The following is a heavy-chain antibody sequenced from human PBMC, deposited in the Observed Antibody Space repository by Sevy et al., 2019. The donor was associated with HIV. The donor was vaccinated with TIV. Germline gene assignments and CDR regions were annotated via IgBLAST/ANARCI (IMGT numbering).Heavy chain of an antibody. V-gene: IGHV3-23*01. CDR3: AKDRVTVFGVVVTFDS. CDR2: IGGSGYAT. Sequence: GGSLRLSCAASGFTFGSYAMHWVRQVAGKGLEWVSTIGGSGYATYYADSVKGRFIISRDTSRNTLYLQMNSLRVEDSAVYFCAKDRVTVFGVVVTFDSWGQGTLVTVSS. D-gene: IGHD3-3*01. J-gene: IGHJ4*02. CDR1: GFTFGSYA.